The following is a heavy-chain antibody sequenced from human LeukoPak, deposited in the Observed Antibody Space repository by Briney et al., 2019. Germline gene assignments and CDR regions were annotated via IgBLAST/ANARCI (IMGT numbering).Heavy chain of an antibody. CDR3: ARDRVLLWFGEPKTTSLYYYYGMDV. J-gene: IGHJ6*02. CDR1: GGSLSGYY. Sequence: SETLSLTCAVYGGSLSGYYWSWIRQPPGKGLEWIGEINHSGSTNYNPSLKSRVTISVDTSKNQFSLKLSSVTAADTAVYYCARDRVLLWFGEPKTTSLYYYYGMDVWGQGTTVTVSS. CDR2: INHSGST. D-gene: IGHD3-10*01. V-gene: IGHV4-34*01.